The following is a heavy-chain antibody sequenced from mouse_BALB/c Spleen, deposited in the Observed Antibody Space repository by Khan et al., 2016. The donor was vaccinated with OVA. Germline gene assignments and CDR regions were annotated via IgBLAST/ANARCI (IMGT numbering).Heavy chain of an antibody. Sequence: EVQLQESGPGLVKPSQSLSLTCTVTGFSITSGYVWYWIRQFPGNKLEWMDYISYSGGTSYNPSLKSRTSITRDTSKNQFFLQLNSVTTEDTATYYDAGGNYCGCYFDNWGQGTTLTVSS. CDR1: GFSITSGYV. J-gene: IGHJ2*01. V-gene: IGHV3-2*02. CDR2: ISYSGGT. D-gene: IGHD1-1*01. CDR3: AGGNYCGCYFDN.